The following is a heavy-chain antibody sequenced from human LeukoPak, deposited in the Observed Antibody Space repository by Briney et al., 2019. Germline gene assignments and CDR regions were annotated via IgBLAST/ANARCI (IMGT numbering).Heavy chain of an antibody. J-gene: IGHJ4*02. V-gene: IGHV1-18*01. Sequence: ASVKVSCKASGYTFTSYGISWVRQAPGQGLEWMGWISAYNGNTNYAQKLQGRVTMTTDTSTSTAYMELRSLRSEDTAVYYCAREGDYDSSGYYFDYWGQGTLVTVSS. CDR3: AREGDYDSSGYYFDY. CDR1: GYTFTSYG. CDR2: ISAYNGNT. D-gene: IGHD3-22*01.